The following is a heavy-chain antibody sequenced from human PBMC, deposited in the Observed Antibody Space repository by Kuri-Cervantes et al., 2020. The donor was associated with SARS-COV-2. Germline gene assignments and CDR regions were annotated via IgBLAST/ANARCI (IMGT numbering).Heavy chain of an antibody. CDR1: GFTFDDYA. Sequence: SCAASGFTFDDYAMHWVRQAPGKGLEWVSGISWNSGSIGYADSVKGRFTISRDNAKNSLYLQMNSLRAEDTALYYCAKDIIAAAGMTIDYWGQGTLVTVSS. V-gene: IGHV3-9*01. J-gene: IGHJ4*02. CDR3: AKDIIAAAGMTIDY. CDR2: ISWNSGSI. D-gene: IGHD6-13*01.